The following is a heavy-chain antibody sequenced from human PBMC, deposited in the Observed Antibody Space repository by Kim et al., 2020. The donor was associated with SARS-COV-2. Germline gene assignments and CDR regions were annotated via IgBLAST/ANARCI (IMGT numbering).Heavy chain of an antibody. Sequence: GGSLRLSCAASGFTFSSYAMSWVRQAPGKGLEWVSAISGSGGSTYYADSVKGRFTISRDNSKNTLYLQMNSLRAEDTAVYYCAKGLYCSGGSCYFFSCDYWGQGTLVTVSS. CDR1: GFTFSSYA. J-gene: IGHJ4*02. CDR2: ISGSGGST. CDR3: AKGLYCSGGSCYFFSCDY. D-gene: IGHD2-15*01. V-gene: IGHV3-23*01.